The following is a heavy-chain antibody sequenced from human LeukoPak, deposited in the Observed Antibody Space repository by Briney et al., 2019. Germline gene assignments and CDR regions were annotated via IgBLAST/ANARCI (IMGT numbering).Heavy chain of an antibody. V-gene: IGHV4-39*07. D-gene: IGHD3-10*01. CDR2: IHYSGST. Sequence: KTSETLSLTCTVSGGSISSSSYYWGWIRQPPGKGLEWIGNIHYSGSTSYNPSLKSRVTISVDTSKNQFSLKLTSMTAADTAVYYCARGFRGPNFDYWGQGTLVTVSS. J-gene: IGHJ4*02. CDR1: GGSISSSSYY. CDR3: ARGFRGPNFDY.